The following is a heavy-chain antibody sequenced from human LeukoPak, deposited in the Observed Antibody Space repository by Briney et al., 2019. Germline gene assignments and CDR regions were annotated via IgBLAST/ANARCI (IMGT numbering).Heavy chain of an antibody. CDR2: VYYNGRT. J-gene: IGHJ4*02. CDR3: TRLSTVTTSYSVDY. V-gene: IGHV4-39*01. CDR1: GGSFSGYY. Sequence: LETLSLTCAVYGGSFSGYYWGWIRQPPGKGLEWIGSVYYNGRTYYNPSLKSQVTMSVDTSKNQFSLKLSSVTAADTAVYYCTRLSTVTTSYSVDYWGQGILVAVSS. D-gene: IGHD4-17*01.